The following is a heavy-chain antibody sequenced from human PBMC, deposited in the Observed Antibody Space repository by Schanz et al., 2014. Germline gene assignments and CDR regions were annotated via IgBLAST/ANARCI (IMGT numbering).Heavy chain of an antibody. J-gene: IGHJ6*03. V-gene: IGHV3-33*01. CDR3: AREAVALVPEYCMDV. CDR2: VWSDGNTK. Sequence: QGQLVESGGGVVRPGRSLRLSCATSGFTFSRFGMHWVRQAPGKGPEWVALVWSDGNTKYYVDSVKGRFTISRDNSMNTLHLQVDGLRVEDTAVDYCAREAVALVPEYCMDVWGKGTPVTVSS. CDR1: GFTFSRFG. D-gene: IGHD2-15*01.